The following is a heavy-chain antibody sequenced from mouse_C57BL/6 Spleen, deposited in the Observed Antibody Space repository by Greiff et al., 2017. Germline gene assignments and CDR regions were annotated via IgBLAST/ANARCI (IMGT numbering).Heavy chain of an antibody. CDR3: ARRDGSSSYWYFDV. V-gene: IGHV14-2*01. Sequence: EVQLVESGAELVKPGASVKLSCTASGFNIKDYYMHWVKQRPEQGLEWIGRIDPEDGETKYAPTFQGKATITAGTSSNTAYLQLSSLTSEYTAVYSGARRDGSSSYWYFDVWGKGTTVTVSS. J-gene: IGHJ1*03. CDR2: IDPEDGET. D-gene: IGHD1-1*01. CDR1: GFNIKDYY.